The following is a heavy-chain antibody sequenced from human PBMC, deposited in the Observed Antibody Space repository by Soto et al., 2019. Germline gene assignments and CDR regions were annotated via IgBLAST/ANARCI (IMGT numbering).Heavy chain of an antibody. Sequence: SVKVSCKASGGTFSSYASSWVRQAPGQGLEWMGGIIPIFGTANYAQKFQGRVTITADESTSTAYMELSSLRSEDTAVYYCASLLIVDTAIYYYYGMEVWGQGTTVTVPS. J-gene: IGHJ6*02. CDR2: IIPIFGTA. D-gene: IGHD5-18*01. CDR1: GGTFSSYA. V-gene: IGHV1-69*13. CDR3: ASLLIVDTAIYYYYGMEV.